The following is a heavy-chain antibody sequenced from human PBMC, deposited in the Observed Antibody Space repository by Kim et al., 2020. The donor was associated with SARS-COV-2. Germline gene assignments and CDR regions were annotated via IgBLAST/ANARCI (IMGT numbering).Heavy chain of an antibody. Sequence: GGSLRLSCAASGFTFNSHWMHWVRQVPEKGLLWVSRINSDKTTIEYADTVKGRFTISRDNAQSTLYLQMNSLRAEDTAVYYCARGSGYYGFDHWGQGILVTVSS. D-gene: IGHD3-22*01. V-gene: IGHV3-74*01. CDR3: ARGSGYYGFDH. CDR1: GFTFNSHW. J-gene: IGHJ4*02. CDR2: INSDKTTI.